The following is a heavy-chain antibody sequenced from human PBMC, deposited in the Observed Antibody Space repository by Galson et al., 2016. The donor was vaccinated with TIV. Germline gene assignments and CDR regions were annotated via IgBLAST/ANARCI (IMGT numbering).Heavy chain of an antibody. D-gene: IGHD5/OR15-5a*01. V-gene: IGHV1-69*13. CDR2: IIPILGTA. Sequence: SVKVSCKASGGIFTTYAISWVRLAPGQGLEWMGGIIPILGTANYAQKFQGRVTFTADESTSTAYMELTNLQSEDTATYYCARDGGDTVHVYPYYHLEVWGKGTTITVSS. CDR1: GGIFTTYA. CDR3: ARDGGDTVHVYPYYHLEV. J-gene: IGHJ6*03.